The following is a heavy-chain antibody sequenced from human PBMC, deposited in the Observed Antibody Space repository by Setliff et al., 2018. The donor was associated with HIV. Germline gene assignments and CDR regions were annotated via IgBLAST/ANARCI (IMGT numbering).Heavy chain of an antibody. CDR2: IYDVGVT. D-gene: IGHD3-10*01. J-gene: IGHJ5*02. CDR3: AKRRGSGTLYDAFEP. CDR1: GGSLRTFH. V-gene: IGHV4-59*08. Sequence: PSETLSLTCTVSGGSLRTFHWTWLRQAPGKGLEWLGHIYDVGVTNYNPSLKNRVTISLDASQTRCSLTLASVTATDPAVYFCAKRRGSGTLYDAFEPWGHGILVTVSS.